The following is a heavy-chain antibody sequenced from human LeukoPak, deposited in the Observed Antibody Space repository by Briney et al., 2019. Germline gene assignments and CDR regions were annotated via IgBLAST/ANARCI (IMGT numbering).Heavy chain of an antibody. CDR2: ISGSGGST. CDR3: AKNYDFWSGYYLYHFDN. CDR1: GFTFSSYA. V-gene: IGHV3-23*01. J-gene: IGHJ4*02. Sequence: GGSLRLSCAASGFTFSSYAMSWVRQTPGKGLEWVSAISGSGGSTYYADSVKGRFTISRDNSKDTLYLEMNSLRAEDAAVYYCAKNYDFWSGYYLYHFDNWGQGTLVTVSS. D-gene: IGHD3-3*01.